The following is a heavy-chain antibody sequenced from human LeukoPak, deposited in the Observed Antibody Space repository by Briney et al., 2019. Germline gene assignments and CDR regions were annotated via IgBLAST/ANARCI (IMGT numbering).Heavy chain of an antibody. D-gene: IGHD3-9*01. CDR3: AKDFGHYDILTGYYFGGYFDY. CDR2: ISGSGGST. Sequence: PGGSLRLSCAASGFTFSSYGMSWVRQAPGKGLEWVSAISGSGGSTYYADSVKGRFTISRDNSKNTLYLQMNSLRAEDTAVYYCAKDFGHYDILTGYYFGGYFDYWGQGTLVTVSS. CDR1: GFTFSSYG. J-gene: IGHJ4*02. V-gene: IGHV3-23*01.